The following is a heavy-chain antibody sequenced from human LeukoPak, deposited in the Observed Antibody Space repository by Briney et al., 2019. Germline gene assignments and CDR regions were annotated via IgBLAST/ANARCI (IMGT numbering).Heavy chain of an antibody. CDR3: ARRKVRGVIGY. V-gene: IGHV4-34*01. CDR2: INHSGST. CDR1: GGSFSGYY. J-gene: IGHJ4*02. Sequence: PSETLSLTCAVYGGSFSGYYWSWIRQPPGKGLEWIGEINHSGSTNYNPSLKSRVTISVDTSKNQFSLKLSSVTAADTAVYYCARRKVRGVIGYWGRGTLVTVSS. D-gene: IGHD3-10*01.